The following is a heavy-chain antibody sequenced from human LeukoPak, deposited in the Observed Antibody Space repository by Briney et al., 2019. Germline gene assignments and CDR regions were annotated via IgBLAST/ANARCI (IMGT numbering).Heavy chain of an antibody. Sequence: GGSLRLSCAASGFTFSSSWMSWVRQAPGQGLEWVANINQDGSAKYYVDSVKGRFTISRDNAKNSLYLQMNSLRAEDTAVYYCARLPSLLWFGEGGAYFDYWGQGTLVTVSS. V-gene: IGHV3-7*01. J-gene: IGHJ4*02. CDR3: ARLPSLLWFGEGGAYFDY. CDR2: INQDGSAK. D-gene: IGHD3-10*01. CDR1: GFTFSSSW.